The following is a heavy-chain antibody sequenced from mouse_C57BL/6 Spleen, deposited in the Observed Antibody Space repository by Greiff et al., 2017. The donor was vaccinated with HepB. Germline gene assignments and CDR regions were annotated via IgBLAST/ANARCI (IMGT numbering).Heavy chain of an antibody. CDR3: ARRPTIVTTHYYAMDY. Sequence: QVQLKQPGAELVKPGASVKLSCKASGYTFTSYWMQWVKQRPGQGLEWIGEIDPSDSYTNYNQKFKGKATLTVDTSSSTAYMQLSSLTSEDSAVYYCARRPTIVTTHYYAMDYWGQGTSVTVSS. CDR1: GYTFTSYW. D-gene: IGHD2-5*01. J-gene: IGHJ4*01. V-gene: IGHV1-50*01. CDR2: IDPSDSYT.